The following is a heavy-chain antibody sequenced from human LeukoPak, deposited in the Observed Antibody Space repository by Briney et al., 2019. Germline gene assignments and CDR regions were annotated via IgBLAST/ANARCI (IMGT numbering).Heavy chain of an antibody. V-gene: IGHV3-21*01. CDR2: ISGSNSYI. CDR3: ARALTTLTYEGY. CDR1: GFTFSSYT. J-gene: IGHJ4*02. Sequence: PGGSLRLSCAASGFTFSSYTMHWIRQAPGKGLEWVSSISGSNSYIFYADSVKGRFTVSRDNAKDSLYLQMNNLRAEDTAVYYCARALTTLTYEGYWGQGTLVTVSS. D-gene: IGHD1-1*01.